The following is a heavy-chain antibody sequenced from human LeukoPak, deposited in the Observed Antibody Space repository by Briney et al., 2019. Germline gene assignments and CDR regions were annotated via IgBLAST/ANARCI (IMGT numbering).Heavy chain of an antibody. D-gene: IGHD6-19*01. J-gene: IGHJ4*02. CDR3: ARDGSSGWAPPPD. V-gene: IGHV3-23*01. CDR2: ISGSGSTI. CDR1: GFTFSSYA. Sequence: GGSLRLSCAASGFTFSSYAMSWVRQAPGKGLEWVSAISGSGSTIYYADSVKGRFTISRDNAKNSLYLQMNSLRAEDTAVYYCARDGSSGWAPPPDWGQGTLVTVSS.